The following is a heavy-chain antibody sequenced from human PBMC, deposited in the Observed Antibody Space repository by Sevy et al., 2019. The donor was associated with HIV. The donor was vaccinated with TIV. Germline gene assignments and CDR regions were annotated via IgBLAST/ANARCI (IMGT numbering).Heavy chain of an antibody. Sequence: SETLSLTCTVSGGSINSGGYYWSWIRQHPGKGLEWIGYIYYSGSTYYNPSLKSRVTISVDTSKNQFSLKLSSVTAADTAVYYCARGRGCSSTSCYTDYYYGMDVWGQRTTVTVSS. V-gene: IGHV4-31*03. CDR1: GGSINSGGYY. D-gene: IGHD2-2*02. J-gene: IGHJ6*02. CDR2: IYYSGST. CDR3: ARGRGCSSTSCYTDYYYGMDV.